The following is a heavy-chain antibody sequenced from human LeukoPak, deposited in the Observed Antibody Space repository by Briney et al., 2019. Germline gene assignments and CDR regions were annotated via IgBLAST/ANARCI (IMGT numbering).Heavy chain of an antibody. CDR2: INAGNGNT. J-gene: IGHJ4*02. Sequence: ASVKVSCKASGYTFTSYSMHWVRQAPGQRLEWMGWINAGNGNTKFSQKFQGRVTITRDTSASTAYMELSSLRSEDTAVYYCANRIDGGRLDYWGQGTLVTVSS. CDR3: ANRIDGGRLDY. D-gene: IGHD1-14*01. V-gene: IGHV1-3*01. CDR1: GYTFTSYS.